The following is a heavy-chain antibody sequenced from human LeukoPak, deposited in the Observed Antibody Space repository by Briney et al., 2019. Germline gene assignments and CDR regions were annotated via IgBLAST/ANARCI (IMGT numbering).Heavy chain of an antibody. Sequence: PGGSLRLSCAASGFTFDTYAMAWVRQAPGKGLQWVSTLTGRGDTTYYAESVKGRFTISRDDPKNTVYLQMNSLRVDDTAVYYCARDYGYTPYYFDYWGQGTLVTVSS. J-gene: IGHJ4*01. CDR3: ARDYGYTPYYFDY. V-gene: IGHV3-23*01. CDR2: LTGRGDTT. CDR1: GFTFDTYA. D-gene: IGHD5-18*01.